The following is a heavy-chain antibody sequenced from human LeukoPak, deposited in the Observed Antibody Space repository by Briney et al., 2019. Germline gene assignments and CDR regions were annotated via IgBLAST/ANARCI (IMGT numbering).Heavy chain of an antibody. V-gene: IGHV3-7*01. CDR3: ARGGSDY. J-gene: IGHJ4*02. CDR2: IKPDGSDK. D-gene: IGHD2-15*01. Sequence: PGGSLRLSCAGSGFTFPTYGMHWVRQAPGKGLEWVANIKPDGSDKFYVDSVKGRFTISRDNAKNSVYLQMNSLRVEETAVYYCARGGSDYWGQGTLVTVSS. CDR1: GFTFPTYG.